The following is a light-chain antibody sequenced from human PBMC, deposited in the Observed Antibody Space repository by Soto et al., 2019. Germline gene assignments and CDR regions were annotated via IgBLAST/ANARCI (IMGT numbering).Light chain of an antibody. CDR3: QHYNTWPLT. CDR1: QSVRSN. Sequence: VVMTHSPATLSVSPGEIVTLSFRASQSVRSNLAWYQQVPGQVPRLLIYDTSTRAAGIPARFSGSGSDTEFALTISSLQSEDFAVYYCQHYNTWPLTFGGGTKVDIK. V-gene: IGKV3-15*01. CDR2: DTS. J-gene: IGKJ4*01.